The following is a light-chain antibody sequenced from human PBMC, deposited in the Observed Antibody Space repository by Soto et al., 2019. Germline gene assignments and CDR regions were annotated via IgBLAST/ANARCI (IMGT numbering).Light chain of an antibody. J-gene: IGKJ1*01. CDR3: LQDYSYPRT. CDR1: QGIIND. Sequence: AIQITQSPSSLSAPVGNKVTITCPVGQGIINDLGWYQQRPGKAPKLLIYATSNLQTGVPSRFSGSGSGTDFTLTISSLQPEDFATYYGLQDYSYPRTFGQGTKVDIK. V-gene: IGKV1-6*01. CDR2: ATS.